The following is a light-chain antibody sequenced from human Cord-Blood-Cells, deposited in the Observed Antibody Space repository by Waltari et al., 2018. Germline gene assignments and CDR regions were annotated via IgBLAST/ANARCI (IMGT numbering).Light chain of an antibody. CDR1: SRDVGGYNL. Sequence: QSALTQPASVSGSPGQSITISCTGTSRDVGGYNLVSWYQQHPGKAPKLMIYEGSKRPSGVSNRLSGSKSGNTASLTISGLQAEDEADYYCCSYAGSSTVVFGGGTKLTVL. CDR3: CSYAGSSTVV. V-gene: IGLV2-23*01. CDR2: EGS. J-gene: IGLJ2*01.